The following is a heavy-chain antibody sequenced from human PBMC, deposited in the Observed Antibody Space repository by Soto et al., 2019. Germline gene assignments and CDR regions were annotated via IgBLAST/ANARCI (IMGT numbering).Heavy chain of an antibody. Sequence: GGSLRLSCAASGFTFSSYWMSWVRQAPGKGLEWVANIKQDGSEKYYLDSVKGRFTISSDNAKNSLYLQMNSLRAEDTAVYYCARVADGDDYYYMDVWGKGTTVTVSS. J-gene: IGHJ6*03. CDR1: GFTFSSYW. CDR2: IKQDGSEK. CDR3: ARVADGDDYYYMDV. D-gene: IGHD3-10*01. V-gene: IGHV3-7*01.